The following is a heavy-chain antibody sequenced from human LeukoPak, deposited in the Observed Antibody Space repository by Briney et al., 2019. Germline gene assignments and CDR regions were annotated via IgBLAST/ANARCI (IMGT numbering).Heavy chain of an antibody. CDR3: ARPSSGRLTGHAFDI. CDR1: GYTFTSYG. V-gene: IGHV1-18*01. J-gene: IGHJ3*02. Sequence: GASVKVSCKASGYTFTSYGISWVRQAPGQGLEWMGWISAYNGNTNYAQKVYGRVTMTTDTSTSTAYMELRSLRSDDTAVYYCARPSSGRLTGHAFDIWGQGAMVTVSS. D-gene: IGHD7-27*01. CDR2: ISAYNGNT.